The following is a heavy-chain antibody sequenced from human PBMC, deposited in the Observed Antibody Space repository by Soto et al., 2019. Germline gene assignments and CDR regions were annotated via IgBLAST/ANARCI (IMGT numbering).Heavy chain of an antibody. J-gene: IGHJ5*02. Sequence: ASLKVSCKASGYTFTSYYMRWVRQAPGQGLEWMGIINPSGGSTSYAQKFQGRVTMTRDTSTSTVYMELSSLRSEDTAVYYCARGTSVLRLTESWFDPWGQGTLVTVSS. V-gene: IGHV1-46*01. D-gene: IGHD3-3*01. CDR3: ARGTSVLRLTESWFDP. CDR2: INPSGGST. CDR1: GYTFTSYY.